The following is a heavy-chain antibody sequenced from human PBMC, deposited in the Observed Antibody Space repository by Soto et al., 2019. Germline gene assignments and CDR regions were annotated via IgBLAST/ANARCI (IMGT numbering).Heavy chain of an antibody. D-gene: IGHD5-12*01. V-gene: IGHV3-11*05. CDR2: ISSSSSYT. CDR3: ARDHHRYSGYDYVDY. Sequence: QVQLVESGGGLVKPGGSLRLSCAASGFTFSDYYMSWIRQAPGKGLGWVSYISSSSSYTNYAASVKGRFSISRDNAKNSLYLQMNSLRAEDTAVYYCARDHHRYSGYDYVDYWGQGTLVTVSS. J-gene: IGHJ4*02. CDR1: GFTFSDYY.